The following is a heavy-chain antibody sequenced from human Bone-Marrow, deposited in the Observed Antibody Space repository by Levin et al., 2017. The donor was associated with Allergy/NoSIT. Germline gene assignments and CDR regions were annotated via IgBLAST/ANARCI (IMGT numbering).Heavy chain of an antibody. Sequence: SETLSLTCIVSGGSISNSNYYWGWIRQPPGKGLEWIGSFYYSGSTYYNPSLKSRVTISVDTSKNQFSLNLSSVTAADLAVYYCARHRVETPAGEIDYWGQGTLVTVSS. J-gene: IGHJ4*02. CDR2: FYYSGST. D-gene: IGHD2-2*01. V-gene: IGHV4-39*01. CDR1: GGSISNSNYY. CDR3: ARHRVETPAGEIDY.